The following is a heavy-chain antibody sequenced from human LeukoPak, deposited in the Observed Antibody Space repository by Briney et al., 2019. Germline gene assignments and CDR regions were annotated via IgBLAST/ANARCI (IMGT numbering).Heavy chain of an antibody. J-gene: IGHJ4*02. CDR2: NYYSGIA. V-gene: IGHV4-59*01. CDR3: ARAVHSSSALDY. D-gene: IGHD6-13*01. CDR1: GSSINSYY. Sequence: SETLSLTCGISGSSINSYYWSWIRQPPGRGPEWIGYNYYSGIANYNPSLKSRVTISVDTSKNQFSLKLSSVTTADTAVYYCARAVHSSSALDYWGQGTLVTVSS.